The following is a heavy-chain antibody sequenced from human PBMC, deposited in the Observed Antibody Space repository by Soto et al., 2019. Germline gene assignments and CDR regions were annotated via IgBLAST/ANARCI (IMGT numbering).Heavy chain of an antibody. CDR2: IFHSGNA. Sequence: LDTQRLTCTVSCGTSRNVDGSWIRPHPGKGLEWIGFIFHSGNAKYNPSLKSRVTISVDTSKNQFSLSLDSVTAADTAVYFCARAHAPTLPFDYWGQGTLVT. CDR1: CGTSRNVD. CDR3: ARAHAPTLPFDY. V-gene: IGHV4-59*01. D-gene: IGHD2-2*01. J-gene: IGHJ4*01.